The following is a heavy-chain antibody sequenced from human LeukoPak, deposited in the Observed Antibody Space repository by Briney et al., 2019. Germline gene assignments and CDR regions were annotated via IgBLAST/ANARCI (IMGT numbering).Heavy chain of an antibody. Sequence: ASVKVSCKASGYTFTSYGISWVRQAPGQGLEWMGWISAYNGNTNYAQKLQGRVTMTTDTSTSTAYMELRSLRSDDTAVYYCARAPKTYYGSGSYFFSYWGQGTLVTVSS. CDR3: ARAPKTYYGSGSYFFSY. J-gene: IGHJ4*02. CDR2: ISAYNGNT. V-gene: IGHV1-18*01. CDR1: GYTFTSYG. D-gene: IGHD3-10*01.